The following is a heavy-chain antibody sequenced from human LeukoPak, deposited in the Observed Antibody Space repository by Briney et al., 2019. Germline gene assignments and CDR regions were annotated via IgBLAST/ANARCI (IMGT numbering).Heavy chain of an antibody. CDR1: GDSVSSNSAA. CDR3: ARVKGSGSYSIGYYYYYYGMDV. J-gene: IGHJ6*02. CDR2: TYYRSKWYN. D-gene: IGHD3-10*01. V-gene: IGHV6-1*01. Sequence: SQTLSLTCAISGDSVSSNSAAWNWIRQSPSRGLEWLGSTYYRSKWYNDYAVSVKSRITINPDTSKNQFSLQLNSVTPEDTAVYYCARVKGSGSYSIGYYYYYYGMDVWGQGTTVTVSS.